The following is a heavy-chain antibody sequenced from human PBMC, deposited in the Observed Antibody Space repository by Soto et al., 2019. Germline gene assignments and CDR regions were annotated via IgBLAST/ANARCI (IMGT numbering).Heavy chain of an antibody. D-gene: IGHD6-13*01. CDR3: VKSYSSSYFYFEC. J-gene: IGHJ4*02. V-gene: IGHV3-23*01. CDR2: ISASGGNT. Sequence: EVQLLESGGGLVQPGGSLTLSCAASGFTFSSHSMSWVRQASGKGLEWVSTISASGGNTYYAASVKGRFTISRDNSKSRLYLQMNSLRAEDTAVYYCVKSYSSSYFYFECWGQGTLVTVSS. CDR1: GFTFSSHS.